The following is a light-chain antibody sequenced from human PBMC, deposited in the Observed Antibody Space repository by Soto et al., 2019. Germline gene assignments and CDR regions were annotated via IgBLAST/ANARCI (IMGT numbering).Light chain of an antibody. V-gene: IGLV1-44*01. CDR3: AAWDGSLSGRV. CDR2: STN. J-gene: IGLJ2*01. Sequence: QSVLTQPPSASETPGQRVTISCSGSSSNLGTHYVNWYQQVPGTAPKLLIYSTNQRPSGVPDRISGSKSGTSASLAISGLQSDDEADYYCAAWDGSLSGRVFGGGTKVTVL. CDR1: SSNLGTHY.